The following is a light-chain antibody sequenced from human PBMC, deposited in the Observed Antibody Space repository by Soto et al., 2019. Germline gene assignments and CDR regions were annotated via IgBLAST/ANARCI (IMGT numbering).Light chain of an antibody. Sequence: QSVLTQPPSVSGAPGQRVTISCTGSSSNIGAGYDVHWYQQLPGTAPKLLIYSNNQRPSGVPDRFSGSKSGTSASLAISGLQSEDEADYYCAAWDDSLNVYYVFGTGTKVTVL. J-gene: IGLJ1*01. CDR3: AAWDDSLNVYYV. CDR2: SNN. CDR1: SSNIGAGYD. V-gene: IGLV1-44*01.